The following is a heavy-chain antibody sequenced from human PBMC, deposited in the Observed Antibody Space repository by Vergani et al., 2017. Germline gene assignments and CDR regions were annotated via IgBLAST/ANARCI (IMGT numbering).Heavy chain of an antibody. J-gene: IGHJ4*02. CDR3: ARGTAMAPDFDY. CDR1: GGSISSGSYY. Sequence: QVQLQESGPGLVKPSQTLSLTCTVSGGSISSGSYYWSWIRQPAGKGLEWIGRIYTSGSTNYNPSLKSRVTISVDTSKNQCSLKLSSVTAADTAVYYCARGTAMAPDFDYWGQGTLVTVSS. D-gene: IGHD5-18*01. CDR2: IYTSGST. V-gene: IGHV4-61*02.